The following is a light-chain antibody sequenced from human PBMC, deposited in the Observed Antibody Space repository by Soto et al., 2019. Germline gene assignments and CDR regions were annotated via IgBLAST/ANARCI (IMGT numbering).Light chain of an antibody. CDR3: SSYAGGNNYMV. CDR1: SSDVGGYNY. CDR2: EVS. V-gene: IGLV2-8*01. Sequence: QSALTQPPSASGSPGQSVTISCTGTSSDVGGYNYVSWYQQHPGKAPKLMIYEVSKRPSGVPDRFSGSKSGNTACLTVAGLQADDEADYNCSSYAGGNNYMVFGKGTKVTVL. J-gene: IGLJ2*01.